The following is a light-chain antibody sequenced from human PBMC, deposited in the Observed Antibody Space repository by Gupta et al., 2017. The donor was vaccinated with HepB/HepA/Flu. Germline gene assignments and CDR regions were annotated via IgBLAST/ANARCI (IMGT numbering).Light chain of an antibody. Sequence: DIQMTQSPSSLSASVGDRVSITCRADHIIDTSVNWYHQQPGKAPKVLISAASRLQSRVPSRFSGSGSGTXFTLKIXGLQPEDYGTYYCQQADNVPWTFGXGT. CDR1: HIIDTS. CDR2: AAS. J-gene: IGKJ1*01. CDR3: QQADNVPWT. V-gene: IGKV1-39*01.